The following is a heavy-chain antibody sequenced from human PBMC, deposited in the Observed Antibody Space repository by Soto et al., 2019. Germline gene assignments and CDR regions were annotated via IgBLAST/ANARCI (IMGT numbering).Heavy chain of an antibody. CDR1: GDSISSGGYS. Sequence: QVQLQESGSGLVKPSQTLSLTCDVSGDSISSGGYSWNWIRQPPGKGLEWIGNIYKSGTTDYNPSLKSRLTISVDRSKNQFSLKLSSVAAADTSVYYCARDNRSGYYFDYWGQGTLVTVSS. D-gene: IGHD3-22*01. V-gene: IGHV4-30-2*01. J-gene: IGHJ4*02. CDR2: IYKSGTT. CDR3: ARDNRSGYYFDY.